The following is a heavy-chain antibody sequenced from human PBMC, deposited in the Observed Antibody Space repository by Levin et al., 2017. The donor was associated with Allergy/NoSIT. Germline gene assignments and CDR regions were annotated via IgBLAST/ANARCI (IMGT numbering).Heavy chain of an antibody. CDR2: ISSSSTYI. Sequence: LSLPCAASGFTFRIYSMNWVRQAPGKGLEWVSFISSSSTYIYYADSVVGRFTISRDNAKNLLYLQMNSLRAEDTAVYYCARGNSWDSWGQGTLVTVSS. D-gene: IGHD6-13*01. V-gene: IGHV3-21*06. CDR1: GFTFRIYS. CDR3: ARGNSWDS. J-gene: IGHJ5*01.